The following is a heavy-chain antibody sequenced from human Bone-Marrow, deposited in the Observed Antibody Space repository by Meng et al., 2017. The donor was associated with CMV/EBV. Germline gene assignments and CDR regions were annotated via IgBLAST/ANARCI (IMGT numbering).Heavy chain of an antibody. D-gene: IGHD2-2*02. J-gene: IGHJ4*02. CDR3: AIVAGYTASG. CDR1: GFTFSRYG. Sequence: GESLKISCAASGFTFSRYGMHWVRQAPGKGLEWLAFIRYDGSNEYYADSVKGRFTISRDNSKNSLYLQMNSLRAEDTAVYYCAIVAGYTASGWGQGTLVTVSS. CDR2: IRYDGSNE. V-gene: IGHV3-30*02.